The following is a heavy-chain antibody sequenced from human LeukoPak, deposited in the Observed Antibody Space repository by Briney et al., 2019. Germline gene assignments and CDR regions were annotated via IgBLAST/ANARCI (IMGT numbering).Heavy chain of an antibody. V-gene: IGHV3-23*01. CDR2: ISGSGGST. Sequence: PGGSLRLSCAASGFTFSSYAMSWVRRAPGKGLEWVSAISGSGGSTYYADSVKGRFTISRDNSKNTLYLQMNSLRAEDTAVYYCAKDLIFSATWAYYFDYWGQGTLVTVSS. D-gene: IGHD5-24*01. J-gene: IGHJ4*02. CDR3: AKDLIFSATWAYYFDY. CDR1: GFTFSSYA.